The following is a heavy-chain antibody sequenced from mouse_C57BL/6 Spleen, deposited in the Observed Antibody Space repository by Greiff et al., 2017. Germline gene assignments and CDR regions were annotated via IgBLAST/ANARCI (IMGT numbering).Heavy chain of an antibody. D-gene: IGHD2-1*01. J-gene: IGHJ2*01. CDR3: ACSYCNFFDY. Sequence: VKLQESGPGLVQPSQSLSITCTVSGFSLTSYGVHWVRQSPGKGLEWLGLIWSGGSTDFNAAFISRLSISKDNSKSQVFFKMNSLQADDTAIYYCACSYCNFFDYWGQGTTLTVSS. CDR2: IWSGGST. V-gene: IGHV2-2*01. CDR1: GFSLTSYG.